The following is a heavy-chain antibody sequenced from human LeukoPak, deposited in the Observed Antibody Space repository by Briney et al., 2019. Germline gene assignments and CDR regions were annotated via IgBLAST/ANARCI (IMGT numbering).Heavy chain of an antibody. J-gene: IGHJ5*01. V-gene: IGHV3-7*01. CDR1: GFTFSTSW. D-gene: IGHD2-15*01. Sequence: GGSLRFSCSASGFTFSTSWMSWVRQAPGKGLEWVANINQDESVKYYVDSVKGRFTISRDNARNSLYLQMNSLRAADTAVYYCARESDCSGGSCTRVNWFDSWGQGTLVTVSS. CDR2: INQDESVK. CDR3: ARESDCSGGSCTRVNWFDS.